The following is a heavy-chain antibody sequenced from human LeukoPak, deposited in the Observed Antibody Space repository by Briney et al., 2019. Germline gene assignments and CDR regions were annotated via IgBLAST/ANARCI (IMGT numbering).Heavy chain of an antibody. CDR2: MNTTGYT. CDR1: GDSIRIGSYY. Sequence: KPSQTLSLTCTVSGDSIRIGSYYWSWIRQPAGKGLEWIGNMNTTGYTKYNPSLKSRVTITVDTSNNQFSLKLSSVTAADTAVYYCARDWDYWGQGTLVTVS. J-gene: IGHJ4*02. V-gene: IGHV4-61*09. CDR3: ARDWDY.